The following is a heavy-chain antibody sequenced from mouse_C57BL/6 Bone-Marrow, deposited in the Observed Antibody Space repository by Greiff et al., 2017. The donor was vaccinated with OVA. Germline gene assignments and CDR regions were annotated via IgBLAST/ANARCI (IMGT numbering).Heavy chain of an antibody. J-gene: IGHJ4*01. D-gene: IGHD2-3*01. Sequence: EVQLQQSGPELVKPGASVKISCKASGYTFTDYYMNWVKQSHGKSLEWIGDINPNNGGTSYNQKFKGKATLTVDKSSSTAYMELRSLTSEDSAVYYCARCLPDGCYAMDYWGQGTSVTVSS. V-gene: IGHV1-26*01. CDR1: GYTFTDYY. CDR3: ARCLPDGCYAMDY. CDR2: INPNNGGT.